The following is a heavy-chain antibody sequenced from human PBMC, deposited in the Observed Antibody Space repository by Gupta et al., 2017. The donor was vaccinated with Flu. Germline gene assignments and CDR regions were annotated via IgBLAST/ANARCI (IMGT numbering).Heavy chain of an antibody. CDR1: GLTFSSNW. CDR2: INTDGTIT. Sequence: EVQLVESGGGLVQPGGSLRLSCVASGLTFSSNWMHWARQGPGKELVWISRINTDGTITNYADSVKGRFTISRDNAKNTLYLQMDSLRAEDTAVYYCAGGDTSGVSGRCSRCYDALDIWGQGTMVTVSS. D-gene: IGHD2-15*01. V-gene: IGHV3-74*01. CDR3: AGGDTSGVSGRCSRCYDALDI. J-gene: IGHJ3*02.